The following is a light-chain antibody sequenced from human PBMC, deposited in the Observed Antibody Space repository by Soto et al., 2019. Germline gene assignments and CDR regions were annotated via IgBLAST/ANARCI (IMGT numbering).Light chain of an antibody. V-gene: IGKV1-27*01. CDR3: QQYNNWPPIT. J-gene: IGKJ5*01. CDR2: AAS. Sequence: DIQMTQSPSSVSASVGDIVTITCRASQDIGNFLAWYQQKPGKVPKLLIYAASTLQSGVPSRFSGSGSGTDFTLTISSLQSEDFAVYYCQQYNNWPPITFGQGTRLEI. CDR1: QDIGNF.